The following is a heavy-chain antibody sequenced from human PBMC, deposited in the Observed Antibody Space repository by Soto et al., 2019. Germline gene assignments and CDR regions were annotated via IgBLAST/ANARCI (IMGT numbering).Heavy chain of an antibody. D-gene: IGHD5-12*01. V-gene: IGHV4-30-2*01. CDR2: IYHSGST. J-gene: IGHJ4*02. CDR1: GGSISSGGYS. CDR3: AAGGGLPRYY. Sequence: QLQLQECGAGLVKPSQTLSLTCAVSGGSISSGGYSWSWIRLPPGKGLEWIGYIYHSGSTYYNPSLKSRVTISVDRSKNQFSLKLSSVTAADTAVYYCAAGGGLPRYYWGQGTLVTVSS.